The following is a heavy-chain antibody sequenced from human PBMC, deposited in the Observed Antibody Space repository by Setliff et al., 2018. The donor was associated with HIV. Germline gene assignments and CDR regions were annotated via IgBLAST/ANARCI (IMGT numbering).Heavy chain of an antibody. J-gene: IGHJ5*02. CDR1: GGSFSGYY. D-gene: IGHD2-2*01. CDR2: INHSGST. Sequence: PSETLSLICAVYGGSFSGYYWSWIRQPPGKGLEWIGEINHSGSTNYNPSLKSRVTISLDTSKNQFSLRLISVTAADTAVYYCAKVAVTEYCSSTSCQNWFDPWGQGTLVTVSS. CDR3: AKVAVTEYCSSTSCQNWFDP. V-gene: IGHV4-34*01.